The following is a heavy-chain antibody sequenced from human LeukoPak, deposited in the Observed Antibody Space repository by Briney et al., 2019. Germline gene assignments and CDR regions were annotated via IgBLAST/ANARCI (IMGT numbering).Heavy chain of an antibody. CDR2: IYYSGST. Sequence: KPSETLSLTCTVSGGSISSYYWSWIRQPPGKGLEWIGYIYYSGSTNYNPSLKSRVTISVDTSKNQFSLKLSSVTAADTAVYYCAKGYCSSTSCYDYYYYMDVWGKGTTVTVSS. CDR1: GGSISSYY. V-gene: IGHV4-59*01. D-gene: IGHD2-2*01. J-gene: IGHJ6*03. CDR3: AKGYCSSTSCYDYYYYMDV.